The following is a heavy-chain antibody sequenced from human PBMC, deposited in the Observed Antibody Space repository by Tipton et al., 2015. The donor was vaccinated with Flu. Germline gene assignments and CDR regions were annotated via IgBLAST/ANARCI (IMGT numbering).Heavy chain of an antibody. J-gene: IGHJ6*02. CDR1: GGSVSPYY. Sequence: GSLRLSCTVSGGSVSPYYWNWVRQSPGKGLEWIGYIYYRGTTGYNPSLKSRVTISVDTSKNQVSLKLTSVTAADTAVYYCARDLVQDYRDQYFGMDVWGQETTVTVSS. D-gene: IGHD4-11*01. CDR2: IYYRGTT. V-gene: IGHV4-59*02. CDR3: ARDLVQDYRDQYFGMDV.